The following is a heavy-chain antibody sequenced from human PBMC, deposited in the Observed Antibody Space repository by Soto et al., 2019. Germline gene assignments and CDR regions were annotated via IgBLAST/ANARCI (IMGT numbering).Heavy chain of an antibody. CDR1: GFTVSSNY. D-gene: IGHD5-12*01. CDR2: IYSGGST. CDR3: ATSGYSDYELTDY. V-gene: IGHV3-53*01. J-gene: IGHJ4*02. Sequence: GGSLRLSCAASGFTVSSNYMSWVRQAPGKGLEWFSVIYSGGSTYYADSVKGRFTISRDNSKNTLYLQMNSLRAEDTAVYYCATSGYSDYELTDYWGQGTLVTVSS.